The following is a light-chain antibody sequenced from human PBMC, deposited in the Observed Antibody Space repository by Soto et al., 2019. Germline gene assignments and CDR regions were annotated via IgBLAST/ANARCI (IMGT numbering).Light chain of an antibody. CDR1: QSFGRW. CDR3: QEYKTGPGYN. CDR2: KTS. Sequence: DIQMTQSPSTLSASVGDRVTITCRASQSFGRWLAWYQQKPGKAPELLIYKTSTLERGVPSRFSGSGSGTEFTLTISSLQPDDFAPYYWQEYKTGPGYNFGQGTRLAIK. J-gene: IGKJ2*01. V-gene: IGKV1-5*03.